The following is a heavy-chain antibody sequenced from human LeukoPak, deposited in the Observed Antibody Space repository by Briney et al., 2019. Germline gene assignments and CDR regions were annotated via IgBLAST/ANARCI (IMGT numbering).Heavy chain of an antibody. V-gene: IGHV1-2*02. Sequence: VASVTVSCKASGYTFTGYYMHWVRQAPGQGLEGMGWINPNSGGTNYAQKFQGRVTMTRDTSISTACMELSRLRSDDTAVYYCARDPYCSGGSCPLNWFDPWGQGTLVTVSS. CDR1: GYTFTGYY. CDR2: INPNSGGT. J-gene: IGHJ5*02. CDR3: ARDPYCSGGSCPLNWFDP. D-gene: IGHD2-15*01.